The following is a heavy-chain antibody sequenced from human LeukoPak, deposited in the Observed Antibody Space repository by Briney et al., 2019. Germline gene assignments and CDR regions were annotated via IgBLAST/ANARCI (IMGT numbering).Heavy chain of an antibody. J-gene: IGHJ4*02. CDR2: IWYDGSNK. Sequence: GGSLRLSCAASGFTFSNYGMHWVRQAPGKGLEWVAIIWYDGSNKYYADSAKGRFTISRDNSKDTLYLQMNSLRVEDTAVYYCANNFDYWGQGTLVTVSS. V-gene: IGHV3-33*06. CDR3: ANNFDY. CDR1: GFTFSNYG.